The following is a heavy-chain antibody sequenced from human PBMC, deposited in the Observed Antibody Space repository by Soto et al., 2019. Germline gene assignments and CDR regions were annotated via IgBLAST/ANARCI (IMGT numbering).Heavy chain of an antibody. Sequence: GVSLRLSCAASGPTFSTNAMSWVRQAPGKGLEWVASISGSGGSTYYADSVKGRFTVSRDNSKNTLYMQMNSLRAEDTAVYYCARAGTALDWFDPWGQGTLVTVSS. V-gene: IGHV3-23*01. CDR1: GPTFSTNA. D-gene: IGHD3-10*01. CDR2: ISGSGGST. CDR3: ARAGTALDWFDP. J-gene: IGHJ5*02.